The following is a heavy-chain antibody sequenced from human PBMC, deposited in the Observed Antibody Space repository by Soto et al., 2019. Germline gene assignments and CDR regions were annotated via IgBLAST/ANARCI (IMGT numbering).Heavy chain of an antibody. D-gene: IGHD2-21*02. CDR3: ARASRGHIVVVTATPTLFDY. V-gene: IGHV4-34*01. J-gene: IGHJ4*02. CDR2: INHSGST. CDR1: GGSFSGIY. Sequence: SETLSLTCAVYGGSFSGIYLSWIRQPPGKGLEWIGEINHSGSTNYNPSLKSRVTRSVDTSKNQFSLKQSSVTAADTAVNYYARASRGHIVVVTATPTLFDYWGQGTLVTVSS.